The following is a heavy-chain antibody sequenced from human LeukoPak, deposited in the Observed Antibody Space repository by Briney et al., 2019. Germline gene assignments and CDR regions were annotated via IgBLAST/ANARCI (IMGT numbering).Heavy chain of an antibody. CDR1: GGSFSGYY. CDR2: INHSGST. J-gene: IGHJ4*02. CDR3: ASWGGVGATNGFDY. D-gene: IGHD1-26*01. V-gene: IGHV4-34*01. Sequence: SETLSLTCAVYGGSFSGYYWSWIRQPPGKGLEWIGEINHSGSTNYNPSLKSRVTISVDTSKNQFSLKLSSVTAADTAVYYCASWGGVGATNGFDYWGQGTLVTVSS.